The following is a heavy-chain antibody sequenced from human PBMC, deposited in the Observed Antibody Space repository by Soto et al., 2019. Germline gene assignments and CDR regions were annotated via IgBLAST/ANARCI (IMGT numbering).Heavy chain of an antibody. J-gene: IGHJ4*02. V-gene: IGHV4-30-2*01. CDR2: IYHSGST. D-gene: IGHD3-16*02. CDR3: ASGITFGGVIAPFDY. CDR1: GGSISSGGYS. Sequence: QLQLQESGSGLVKPSQTLSLTCAVSGGSISSGGYSWSWIRQPPGKGLEWIGYIYHSGSTYYNPSRKRRVTISGDRSKNQFSLQLSSVTAADTAVYYCASGITFGGVIAPFDYWGQGTLVTVSS.